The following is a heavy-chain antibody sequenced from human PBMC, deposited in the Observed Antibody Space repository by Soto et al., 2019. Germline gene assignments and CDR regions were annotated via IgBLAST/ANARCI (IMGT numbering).Heavy chain of an antibody. CDR2: IYYSGST. J-gene: IGHJ4*02. Sequence: SETLSLTCTVSGGSISSGGYYWSWIRQHPGKGLEWIGYIYYSGSTYYNPSLKSRVTISVDTSKNQFSLKLSSVTAADTAVYYCAVMTTVTLDYWGQGTLVTVSS. CDR1: GGSISSGGYY. D-gene: IGHD4-17*01. V-gene: IGHV4-31*03. CDR3: AVMTTVTLDY.